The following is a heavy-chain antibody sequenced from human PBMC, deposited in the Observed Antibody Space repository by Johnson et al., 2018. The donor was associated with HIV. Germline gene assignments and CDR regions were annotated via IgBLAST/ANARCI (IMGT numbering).Heavy chain of an antibody. D-gene: IGHD2-21*01. CDR3: STGGPYCGDDCYSRGGSDI. CDR2: IRYDGSNK. CDR1: GFTFSNYG. J-gene: IGHJ3*02. V-gene: IGHV3-33*08. Sequence: QVQLVESGGGVVQPGRSLRLSCAAFGFTFSNYGVHWVRQAPGKGLEWVAFIRYDGSNKYYADSVKGRFTISRDNSKNTLYLQMNSLKTEDTAVYYCSTGGPYCGDDCYSRGGSDIWGQGTMVTVSS.